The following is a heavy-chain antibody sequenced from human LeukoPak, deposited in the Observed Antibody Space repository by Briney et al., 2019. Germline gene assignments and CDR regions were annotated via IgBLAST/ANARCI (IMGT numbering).Heavy chain of an antibody. Sequence: GSLKVSCKASGYTFTSYYMNWVRQAPGQGLEWMGCINPNSSGTNYAQTFQGRVTISRDKSISTAYLELSRLRSDDTAVYYCASAGIAVAGTFAYWGQRTLVTVSS. CDR3: ASAGIAVAGTFAY. J-gene: IGHJ4*02. CDR2: INPNSSGT. D-gene: IGHD6-19*01. V-gene: IGHV1-2*02. CDR1: GYTFTSYY.